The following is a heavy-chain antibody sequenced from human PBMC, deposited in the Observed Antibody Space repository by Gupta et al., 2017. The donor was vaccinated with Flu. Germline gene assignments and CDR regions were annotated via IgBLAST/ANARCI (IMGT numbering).Heavy chain of an antibody. V-gene: IGHV3-74*03. CDR2: INPHGSST. CDR1: GFTFSSSY. Sequence: EMQLVESGGGLVQPGGSLRLACAASGFTFSSSYLQWVRQAPGKGLVWGSRINPHGSSTTYAESVKGRFTISRDNAKNTLYLQRNSLGDDDTAVYYCATVTSGCWGQGTLVTVSS. CDR3: ATVTSGC. J-gene: IGHJ4*02. D-gene: IGHD4-17*01.